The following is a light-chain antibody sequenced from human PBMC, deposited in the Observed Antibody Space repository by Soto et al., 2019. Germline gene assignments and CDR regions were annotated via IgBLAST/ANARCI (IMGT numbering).Light chain of an antibody. V-gene: IGKV1-5*01. CDR3: QQYNSYSPE. CDR1: QSISSW. J-gene: IGKJ1*01. CDR2: DAS. Sequence: DIQMTQSPSTLSASVGARVTITCRASQSISSWLAWYQQKPGKAPKLLIYDASSLESGVPSRFSGSGSGTEFTLTISSLQPDDFATYYCQQYNSYSPEFGQGTKVDIK.